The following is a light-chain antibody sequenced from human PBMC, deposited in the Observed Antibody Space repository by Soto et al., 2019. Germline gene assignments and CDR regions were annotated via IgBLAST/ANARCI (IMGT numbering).Light chain of an antibody. J-gene: IGKJ1*01. CDR1: QCIRDA. CDR3: LQDYDYPRT. Sequence: AIQMTQSPSSLSASVGDRVTITCRASQCIRDAVDWYQQRPGEAPRLLIYGTSNLQSGVPSRFSGSGSGTDFTLTISSLQTEDFATYYCLQDYDYPRTFGQVTKVEIK. V-gene: IGKV1-6*01. CDR2: GTS.